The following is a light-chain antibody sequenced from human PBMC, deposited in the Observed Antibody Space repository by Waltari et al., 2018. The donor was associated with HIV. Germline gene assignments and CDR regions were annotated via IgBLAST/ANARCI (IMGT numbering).Light chain of an antibody. CDR2: ADA. J-gene: IGLJ2*01. CDR1: TPNIGSSN. V-gene: IGLV1-44*01. CDR3: STWDERLNGVV. Sequence: QSVLTQPPSASGAPGQRVTISCSGSTPNIGSSNVNWYQQFTRAAPKLLIYADAQRPAWAPDRFSGSKSCTSASLVVSGLQSEDEADYYCSTWDERLNGVVFGGGTRLTVV.